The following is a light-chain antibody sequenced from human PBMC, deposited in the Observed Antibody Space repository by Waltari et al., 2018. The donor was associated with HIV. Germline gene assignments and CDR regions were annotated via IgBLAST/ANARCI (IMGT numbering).Light chain of an antibody. V-gene: IGLV2-14*01. Sequence: QSALTQPASVSGSPGQSTPIPCTGPGSALRAYTSVSWSQHHPGNAPTVILYEVSHRPSGVSSRFSGSISGNTASLTISGLQAEDEADYFCTSYISSASPEFGGGTKVTVL. CDR3: TSYISSASPE. J-gene: IGLJ3*02. CDR2: EVS. CDR1: GSALRAYTS.